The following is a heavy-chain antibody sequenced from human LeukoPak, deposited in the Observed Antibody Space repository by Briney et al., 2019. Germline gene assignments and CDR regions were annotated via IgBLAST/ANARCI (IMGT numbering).Heavy chain of an antibody. CDR3: ARRSYCYSTSCYGYWFDS. Sequence: GESLKISCKGSGYSFSNYWVGWVRQLPGKGLELMGIIYPGGSDTRYSPSFQGQVTFSADKSISTAYLQWSSLKASDTAMYYCARRSYCYSTSCYGYWFDSWGQGTLVTVSS. D-gene: IGHD2-2*01. CDR2: IYPGGSDT. J-gene: IGHJ5*01. V-gene: IGHV5-51*01. CDR1: GYSFSNYW.